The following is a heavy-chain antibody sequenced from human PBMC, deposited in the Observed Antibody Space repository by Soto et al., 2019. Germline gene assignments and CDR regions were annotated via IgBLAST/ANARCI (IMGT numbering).Heavy chain of an antibody. Sequence: PGGALRSSCPASGFTLIRDTIHWIRQAPGKRLEWVAVISYDGSNKYYADSVKGRFTISRDNSKNTLYLQMNSLRAEDTAVYYCARATYYYDSSGPYYFDYWGQGTLVTVSS. J-gene: IGHJ4*02. V-gene: IGHV3-30-3*01. CDR2: ISYDGSNK. D-gene: IGHD3-22*01. CDR1: GFTLIRDT. CDR3: ARATYYYDSSGPYYFDY.